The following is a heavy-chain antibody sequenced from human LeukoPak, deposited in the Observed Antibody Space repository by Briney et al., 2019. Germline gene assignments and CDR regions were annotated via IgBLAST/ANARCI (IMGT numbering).Heavy chain of an antibody. Sequence: ASVKVSCKASGYTFTSHAIYWLRQAPGQGLEWMGIINPSGGSTSYAQKFQGRVTMTRDTSTSTVYMELSSLRSEDTAVYYCAREPPKYSSGEAYWGQGTLVTVSS. J-gene: IGHJ4*02. CDR3: AREPPKYSSGEAY. V-gene: IGHV1-46*01. CDR2: INPSGGST. CDR1: GYTFTSHA. D-gene: IGHD6-19*01.